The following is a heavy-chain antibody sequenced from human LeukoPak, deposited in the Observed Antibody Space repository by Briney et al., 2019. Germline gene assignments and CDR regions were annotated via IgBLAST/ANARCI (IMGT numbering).Heavy chain of an antibody. D-gene: IGHD3-22*01. J-gene: IGHJ4*02. CDR1: GASINTYF. CDR3: ARGQWLPVFDF. Sequence: SETLSLTCTVSGASINTYFWSWFRQPAGKGLEWIGRIHASGTTNYNPSLKSRVSMSINVSKNQFSLKLSSVTAADTAVYYCARGQWLPVFDFWGQGTLVTVSS. CDR2: IHASGTT. V-gene: IGHV4-4*07.